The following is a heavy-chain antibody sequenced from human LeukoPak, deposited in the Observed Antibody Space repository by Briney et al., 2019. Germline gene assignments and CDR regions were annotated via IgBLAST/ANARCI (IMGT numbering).Heavy chain of an antibody. Sequence: PGGSLRLSCAASGLTFSSYAMHCVRQAPGKGLEWVAVISYDGSNKYSADSVKGRFTISRDNSKNTLYLQMNSLRGEDTAVYYCAREHMAYYYYYGMDVWGQGTTVTVSS. J-gene: IGHJ6*02. CDR2: ISYDGSNK. V-gene: IGHV3-30-3*01. CDR1: GLTFSSYA. D-gene: IGHD5-24*01. CDR3: AREHMAYYYYYGMDV.